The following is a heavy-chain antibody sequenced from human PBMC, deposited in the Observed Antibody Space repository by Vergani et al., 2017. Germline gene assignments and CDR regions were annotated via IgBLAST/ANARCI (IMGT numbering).Heavy chain of an antibody. J-gene: IGHJ4*02. D-gene: IGHD2-15*01. V-gene: IGHV3-9*01. Sequence: VQLVESGGGLVKPGGSLRLSCAASGFTFDDYAMHWVRQAPGKGLEWVSGISWNSGSIGYADSVKGRFTISRDNAKNSLYLQMNSLRAEDTALYYCAKDIGYCSGGSCDFDYWGQGTLVTVSS. CDR3: AKDIGYCSGGSCDFDY. CDR2: ISWNSGSI. CDR1: GFTFDDYA.